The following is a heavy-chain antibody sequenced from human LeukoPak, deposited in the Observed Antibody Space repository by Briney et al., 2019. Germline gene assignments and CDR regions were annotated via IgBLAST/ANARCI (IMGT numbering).Heavy chain of an antibody. CDR2: IYYSGST. CDR3: ARPIAARLPAFEDYMDV. V-gene: IGHV4-59*12. Sequence: SETLSLTCTVSGGSISSYYWSWIRQPPGKGLEWIGYIYYSGSTNYNPSLKSRVTISVDTSKNQFSLKLSSVTAADTAVYYCARPIAARLPAFEDYMDVWGKGTTVTVSS. J-gene: IGHJ6*03. CDR1: GGSISSYY. D-gene: IGHD6-6*01.